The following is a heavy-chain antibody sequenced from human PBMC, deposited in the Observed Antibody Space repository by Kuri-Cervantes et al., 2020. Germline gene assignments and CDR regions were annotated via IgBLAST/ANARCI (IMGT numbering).Heavy chain of an antibody. V-gene: IGHV3-13*01. Sequence: GGSLRLSCAASGFTFSSYDMHWVRQATGKGLEWVSAIGTAGDTYYPGSVKGRFTISRDNSKNTLYLQMNSLRAEDTAVYYCATATPLWFGELLFYDGGRGGMDVWGQGTTVTVSS. CDR3: ATATPLWFGELLFYDGGRGGMDV. CDR2: IGTAGDT. J-gene: IGHJ6*02. D-gene: IGHD3-10*01. CDR1: GFTFSSYD.